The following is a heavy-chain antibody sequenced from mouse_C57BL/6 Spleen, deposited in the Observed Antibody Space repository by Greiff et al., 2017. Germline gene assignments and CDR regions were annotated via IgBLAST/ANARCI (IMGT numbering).Heavy chain of an antibody. CDR3: ARDLPFDY. CDR1: GYAFSSSW. Sequence: VQLQQSGPELVKPGASVKISCKASGYAFSSSWMNWVKQRPGKGLEWIGRIYPGDGDTNYNGKFKGKATLTADQSSSTAYMQLSSLTSEDSAVYFCARDLPFDYWGQGTTLTVSS. V-gene: IGHV1-82*01. CDR2: IYPGDGDT. J-gene: IGHJ2*01.